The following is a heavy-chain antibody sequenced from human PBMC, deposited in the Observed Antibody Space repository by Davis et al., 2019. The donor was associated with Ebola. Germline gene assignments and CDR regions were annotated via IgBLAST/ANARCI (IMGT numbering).Heavy chain of an antibody. D-gene: IGHD3-22*01. Sequence: GGSLRLSCAASGFTFSISGMHWVRQAPGKGLEWVAFIRYDGSNKYYADSVKGRFTISRDNSKNTLYLQMNSLRAEDTAVYYCAKDYYDSSGRYFDYWGQGTLVTVSS. CDR3: AKDYYDSSGRYFDY. J-gene: IGHJ4*02. CDR1: GFTFSISG. CDR2: IRYDGSNK. V-gene: IGHV3-30*02.